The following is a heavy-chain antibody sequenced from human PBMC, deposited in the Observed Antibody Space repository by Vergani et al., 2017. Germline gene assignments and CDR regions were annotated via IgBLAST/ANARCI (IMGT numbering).Heavy chain of an antibody. CDR2: IYHSGST. V-gene: IGHV4-38-2*02. J-gene: IGHJ4*02. D-gene: IGHD6-19*01. CDR1: GYSISSGSY. CDR3: ARQGARDRQWLPQVLY. Sequence: QVQLQESGPGLVKPSETLSLTCTVSGYSISSGSYWGWIRPPPGKGLEWIGSIYHSGSTYYNPSLQSRVTISVDTSKNQFSLKLSSVTAADTAVYYCARQGARDRQWLPQVLYWGQETLVTVSS.